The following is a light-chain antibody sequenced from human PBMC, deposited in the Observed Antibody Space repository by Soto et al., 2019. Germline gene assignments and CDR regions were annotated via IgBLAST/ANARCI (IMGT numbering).Light chain of an antibody. CDR1: QGIRNG. CDR3: QQSYSTPPYT. J-gene: IGKJ2*01. CDR2: AAS. Sequence: DIQMTQSPSTLSASVGDRVTITCRASQGIRNGLGWYQQKLGKAPKRLIYAASILQSGVPSRFSGSGSGTDFTLTISSLQPEDFATYYCQQSYSTPPYTFGQGTKLEIK. V-gene: IGKV1-39*01.